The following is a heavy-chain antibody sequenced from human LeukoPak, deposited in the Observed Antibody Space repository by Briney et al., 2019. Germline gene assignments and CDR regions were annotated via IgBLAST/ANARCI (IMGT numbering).Heavy chain of an antibody. J-gene: IGHJ3*02. D-gene: IGHD1-26*01. Sequence: PGGSLRLSCAASGFTFDDYAMHWVRQAPGKGLEWVSGISWNSGSIGYADSVKGRFTISRDNAKNSLYLQMNSLRAEDTALYYCAKDIDLKARVGATNAFDIWGQGTMVTVSS. CDR2: ISWNSGSI. CDR3: AKDIDLKARVGATNAFDI. V-gene: IGHV3-9*01. CDR1: GFTFDDYA.